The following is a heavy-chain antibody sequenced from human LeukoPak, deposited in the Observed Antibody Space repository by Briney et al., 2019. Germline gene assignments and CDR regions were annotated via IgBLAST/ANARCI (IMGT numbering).Heavy chain of an antibody. D-gene: IGHD2-2*02. CDR1: GFTFSSYG. CDR2: IWYDGSNK. Sequence: PGGSLRLSCAASGFTFSSYGMHWVRQAPGKGLEWVAVIWYDGSNKYYADSVKGRFTISRDNSKNTLYLQMNSLRAEDTAVYYCAKDLGIVVVPAAILGAFDIWGQGTMVTVSS. CDR3: AKDLGIVVVPAAILGAFDI. J-gene: IGHJ3*02. V-gene: IGHV3-33*06.